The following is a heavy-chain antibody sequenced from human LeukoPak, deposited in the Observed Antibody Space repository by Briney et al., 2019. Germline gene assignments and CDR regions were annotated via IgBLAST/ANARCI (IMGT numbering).Heavy chain of an antibody. V-gene: IGHV4-59*01. CDR3: ARTEPSGTTSH. Sequence: PSETLSLTCTVSGGSITNYYWSWIRQPPGKGLEWIGYIYYSGGTNYNPSLKSRVTLSVDTSRNQFSLSLRSMTAADTAVYYCARTEPSGTTSHWGQGTLVTVSS. CDR1: GGSITNYY. D-gene: IGHD1-1*01. CDR2: IYYSGGT. J-gene: IGHJ4*02.